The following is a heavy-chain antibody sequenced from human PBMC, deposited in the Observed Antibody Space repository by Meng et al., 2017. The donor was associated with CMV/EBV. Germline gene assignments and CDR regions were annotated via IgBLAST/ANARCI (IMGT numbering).Heavy chain of an antibody. CDR3: ARVGIAAAGTSDY. D-gene: IGHD6-13*01. CDR1: GGTFGSYA. Sequence: SVKVSCKASGGTFGSYAISWVRQAPGQGLEWMGGIIPIFGTANYAQKFQGRVTITTDESTSTAYMELSSLRSEDTAVYYCARVGIAAAGTSDYWGQGTLVTVSS. CDR2: IIPIFGTA. V-gene: IGHV1-69*05. J-gene: IGHJ4*02.